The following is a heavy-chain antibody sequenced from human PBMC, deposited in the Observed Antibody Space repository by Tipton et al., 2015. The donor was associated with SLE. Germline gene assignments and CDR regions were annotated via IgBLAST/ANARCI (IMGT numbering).Heavy chain of an antibody. Sequence: QSGPEVKKPGASVKVSCKASGYTFTSYAMNWVRQAPGQGLEWMGWINTNTGNPTYAQGFTGRFAFSLDTSVSTAYLQISSLKAEDTAVYYCARGGTYYYDPLGVFDIWGQGTMVTVSS. CDR3: ARGGTYYYDPLGVFDI. CDR1: GYTFTSYA. D-gene: IGHD3-22*01. CDR2: INTNTGNP. V-gene: IGHV7-4-1*02. J-gene: IGHJ3*02.